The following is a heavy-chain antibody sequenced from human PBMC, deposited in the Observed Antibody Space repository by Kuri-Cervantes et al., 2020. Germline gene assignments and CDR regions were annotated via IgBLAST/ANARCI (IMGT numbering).Heavy chain of an antibody. Sequence: GESLKISCAASGFTFSSYGMHWVRQAPGKGLEWVSVIYSGGSTYYADSVKGRFTISRDNSKNTLYLQMNALRVEDTAVYFCARDLVRGYLVGWGQGTLVTVSS. CDR1: GFTFSSYG. CDR3: ARDLVRGYLVG. CDR2: IYSGGST. V-gene: IGHV3-NL1*01. J-gene: IGHJ4*02. D-gene: IGHD3-10*01.